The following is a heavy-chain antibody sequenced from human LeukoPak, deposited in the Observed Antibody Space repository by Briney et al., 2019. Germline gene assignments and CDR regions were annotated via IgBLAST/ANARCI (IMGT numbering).Heavy chain of an antibody. D-gene: IGHD3-16*01. J-gene: IGHJ5*02. CDR3: ARDRAYYDYVWGSFNWFDP. Sequence: SVKVSCKASGYTFTGYYMHWVRQAPGQGLEWMGGIIPIFGTANYAQKFQGRVTITADKSTSTAYMELSSLRSEDTAVYYCARDRAYYDYVWGSFNWFDPWGQGTLVTVSS. V-gene: IGHV1-69*06. CDR2: IIPIFGTA. CDR1: GYTFTGYY.